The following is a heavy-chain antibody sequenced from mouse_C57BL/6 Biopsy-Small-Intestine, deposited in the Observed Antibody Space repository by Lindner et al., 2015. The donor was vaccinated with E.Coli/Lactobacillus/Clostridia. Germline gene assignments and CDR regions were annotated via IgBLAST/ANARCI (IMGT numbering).Heavy chain of an antibody. J-gene: IGHJ1*01. Sequence: SVKVSCKASGYTFAGYYLQWVRQAPGQGLEWMGWINPNSGGTNYAQKFQGRVTMTRDTSISTAYMEVSSLRSDDTAVYYCARDRKSTTMTTRGLYGMDVWGQGTTVTVSS. V-gene: IGHV1-64*01. D-gene: IGHD2-13*01. CDR1: GYTFAGYY. CDR3: ARDRKSTTMTTRGLYGMDV. CDR2: INPNSGGT.